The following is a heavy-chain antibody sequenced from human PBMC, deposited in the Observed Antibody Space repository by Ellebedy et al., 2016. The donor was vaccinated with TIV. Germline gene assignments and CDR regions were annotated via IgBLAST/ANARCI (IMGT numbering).Heavy chain of an antibody. CDR1: GFIFSEQY. J-gene: IGHJ6*03. V-gene: IGHV3-72*01. Sequence: GESLKISXAASGFIFSEQYIDWVRQAPGKGLEWVGRIGNKANSDTTEYAASVKGRFTISRDDSKNSLYLQMNSLQTEDTAMYYCAKARGPSHYYMDVWGKGTTVTVSS. CDR3: AKARGPSHYYMDV. CDR2: IGNKANSDTT.